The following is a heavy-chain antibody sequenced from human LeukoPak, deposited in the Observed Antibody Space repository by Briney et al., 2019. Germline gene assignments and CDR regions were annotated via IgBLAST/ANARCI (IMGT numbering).Heavy chain of an antibody. CDR3: AKVPVGRIVVPPGVI. D-gene: IGHD2-2*01. Sequence: PGGSLRLSCAASGFTFSSYGMHWVRQAPGKGLEWVAFIRYDGSNKYYADSVKSRFTISRDNSKNTLYLQMNSLRAEDTAVYYCAKVPVGRIVVPPGVIWGQGTMVTVSS. CDR2: IRYDGSNK. V-gene: IGHV3-30*02. CDR1: GFTFSSYG. J-gene: IGHJ3*02.